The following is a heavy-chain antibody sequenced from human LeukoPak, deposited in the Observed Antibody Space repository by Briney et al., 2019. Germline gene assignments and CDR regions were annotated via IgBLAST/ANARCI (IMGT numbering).Heavy chain of an antibody. CDR1: GFTFGDYG. Sequence: GRSLRLSCTSSGFTFGDYGLSWFRQPPGKRLEWVGFIRNKTYGETTEHATSVIGRFTISRDDSKNIAYVQMNSLKTEDTAVYYCARERWELHSYYYYMDVWGKGTTVIVSS. V-gene: IGHV3-49*03. D-gene: IGHD1-26*01. CDR2: IRNKTYGETT. CDR3: ARERWELHSYYYYMDV. J-gene: IGHJ6*03.